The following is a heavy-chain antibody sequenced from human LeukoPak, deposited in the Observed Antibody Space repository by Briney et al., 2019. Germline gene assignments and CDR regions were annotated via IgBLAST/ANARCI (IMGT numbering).Heavy chain of an antibody. V-gene: IGHV3-53*01. CDR1: GFTVSSNY. Sequence: PGGSLRLSCAASGFTVSSNYMSWVRQAPGKGLEWVSVIYSGGSTYYADSVKGRFTISRDNSKSTLYLQMNSLRAEDTAVYYCARDRGDGALDYWGQGTLVTVSS. CDR2: IYSGGST. D-gene: IGHD5-24*01. CDR3: ARDRGDGALDY. J-gene: IGHJ4*02.